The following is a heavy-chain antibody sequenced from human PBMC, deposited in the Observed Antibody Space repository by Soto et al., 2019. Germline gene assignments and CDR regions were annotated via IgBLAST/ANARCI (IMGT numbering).Heavy chain of an antibody. D-gene: IGHD6-6*01. CDR2: ISYDGSNK. Sequence: QVQLVESGGGVVQPGRSLRLSCAASGFTFSSYGMHWVRQAPGKGLEWVAVISYDGSNKYYADSVKGRFTISRDNSKNTLYLQMNSLRAEDTAVYYCAKVVADSSSSVFDYYYGMDVWGQGTTVTVSS. CDR1: GFTFSSYG. V-gene: IGHV3-30*18. J-gene: IGHJ6*02. CDR3: AKVVADSSSSVFDYYYGMDV.